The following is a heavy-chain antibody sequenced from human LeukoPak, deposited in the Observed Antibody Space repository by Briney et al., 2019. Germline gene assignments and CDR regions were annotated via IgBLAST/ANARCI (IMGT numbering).Heavy chain of an antibody. D-gene: IGHD6-19*01. CDR3: ARMGGVAGSDY. Sequence: SVKVSRKGSGGTLSSYAINWVRQGPGRGLEWMGGIIPIFGTANYAQKFQGRVTITADKSTSTAYMELSSLRSEDTAVYYCARMGGVAGSDYWGQGTLVTVSS. V-gene: IGHV1-69*06. CDR1: GGTLSSYA. CDR2: IIPIFGTA. J-gene: IGHJ4*02.